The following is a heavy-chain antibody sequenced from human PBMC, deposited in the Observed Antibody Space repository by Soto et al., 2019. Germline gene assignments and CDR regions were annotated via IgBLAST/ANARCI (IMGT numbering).Heavy chain of an antibody. CDR1: GGSISSSSFY. CDR3: ARHSGYSGRPYYFDY. Sequence: SETLSLTCTVSGGSISSSSFYWGWIRQPPGKGLEWIGSIYYSGSTYYNPSLKSRVTMSVDTSKNQFSLKLSSVTVADTAIYYCARHSGYSGRPYYFDYWGQGTLVTVSS. D-gene: IGHD2-15*01. J-gene: IGHJ4*02. V-gene: IGHV4-39*01. CDR2: IYYSGST.